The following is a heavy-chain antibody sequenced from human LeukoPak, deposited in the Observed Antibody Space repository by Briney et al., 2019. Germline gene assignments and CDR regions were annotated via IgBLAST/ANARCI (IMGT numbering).Heavy chain of an antibody. D-gene: IGHD2-15*01. CDR2: IYSGGST. CDR3: ASEYCSGGSCYDYYYGMDV. Sequence: GGSLRLSCAASGFTVSSNYMSWVRQAPGKGLEWVSVIYSGGSTYYADSAKGRFTISRDNSKNTLYLQMNSLRAEDTAVYYCASEYCSGGSCYDYYYGMDVWGQGTTVTVSS. CDR1: GFTVSSNY. J-gene: IGHJ6*02. V-gene: IGHV3-53*01.